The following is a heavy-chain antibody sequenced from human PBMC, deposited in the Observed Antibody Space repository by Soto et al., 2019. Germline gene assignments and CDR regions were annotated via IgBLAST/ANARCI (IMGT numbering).Heavy chain of an antibody. CDR3: ASKRLYYYGMDV. V-gene: IGHV3-7*01. CDR1: GFSLSTSW. J-gene: IGHJ6*02. Sequence: PGGSLRLSCTASGFSLSTSWRTWVRQAPGKGLEWVANIMQDGSDKYYVDSVKGRFTISRDNAKNSLYLQMTSLRAEDTAVYYCASKRLYYYGMDVWGQGTTVTVSS. CDR2: IMQDGSDK.